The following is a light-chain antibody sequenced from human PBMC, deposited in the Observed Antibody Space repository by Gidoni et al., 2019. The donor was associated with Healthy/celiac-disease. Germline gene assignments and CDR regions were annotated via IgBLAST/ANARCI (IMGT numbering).Light chain of an antibody. Sequence: DIQMTQSPSSLSASVGDRVTITCRASQSISSYLNWYQQKPVKAPKLLIYAASSLQSGVPSRFSGSGSGTDFTLTSSSLQPEDFANYYCQQSYSTPPTFGQGTKVEIK. CDR3: QQSYSTPPT. CDR1: QSISSY. CDR2: AAS. J-gene: IGKJ1*01. V-gene: IGKV1-39*01.